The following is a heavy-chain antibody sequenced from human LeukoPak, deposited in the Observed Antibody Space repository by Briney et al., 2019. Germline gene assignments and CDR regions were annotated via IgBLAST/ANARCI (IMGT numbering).Heavy chain of an antibody. D-gene: IGHD6-19*01. V-gene: IGHV1-8*01. CDR2: INPNSCNT. J-gene: IGHJ4*02. CDR1: GYTFTSYD. CDR3: ARGGHNSGWIFDY. Sequence: ASVKVSCTASGYTFTSYDINWVRQATGQGLEWIGWINPNSCNTGYAQKFQGRVTMTRNTSISTAYMELSRLRSEDTAVYYCARGGHNSGWIFDYWGQGNLVTVSS.